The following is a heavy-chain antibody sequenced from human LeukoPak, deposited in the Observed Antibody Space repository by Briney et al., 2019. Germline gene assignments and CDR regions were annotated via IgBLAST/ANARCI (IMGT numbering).Heavy chain of an antibody. D-gene: IGHD5-24*01. Sequence: GGSLRLSCAASGFTVSSNYMSWIRQAPGKGLEWVSYISSSGSTIYYADSVKGRFTISRDNAKNSLYLQMNSLRAEDTAVYYCARFTEMRAFDIWGQGTMVTVSS. V-gene: IGHV3-11*01. CDR1: GFTVSSNY. CDR3: ARFTEMRAFDI. J-gene: IGHJ3*02. CDR2: ISSSGSTI.